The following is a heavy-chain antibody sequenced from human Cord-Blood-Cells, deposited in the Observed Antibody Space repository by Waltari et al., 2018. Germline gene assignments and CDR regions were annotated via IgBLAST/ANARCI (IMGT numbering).Heavy chain of an antibody. D-gene: IGHD3-10*01. CDR3: ARVKLFRYYFDY. CDR2: IIPIFGTA. CDR1: GGTFSSYA. Sequence: QVQLVQSGAEVKKPGSSVKVSCKASGGTFSSYAISWVRQAPGQGLEWMGGIIPIFGTANYAQKFQGRVTMTADESTSTAYMDLGSLRAEDTAVYYCARVKLFRYYFDYWGQGTLVTVSS. J-gene: IGHJ4*02. V-gene: IGHV1-69*01.